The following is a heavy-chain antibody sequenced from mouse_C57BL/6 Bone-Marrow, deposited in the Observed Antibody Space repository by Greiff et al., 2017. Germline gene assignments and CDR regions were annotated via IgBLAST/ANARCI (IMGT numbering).Heavy chain of an antibody. Sequence: EVKLQESGPELVKPGASVKIPCKASGYTFTDYNMDWVKQSHGKSLEWIGVINPNNGGTIYNQKFKGKATLTVDKSSSTAYMERRSLTSEDTAVYYCARGGYGDYPFAYWGQGTLVTVSA. CDR1: GYTFTDYN. CDR2: INPNNGGT. CDR3: ARGGYGDYPFAY. D-gene: IGHD2-13*01. J-gene: IGHJ3*01. V-gene: IGHV1-18*01.